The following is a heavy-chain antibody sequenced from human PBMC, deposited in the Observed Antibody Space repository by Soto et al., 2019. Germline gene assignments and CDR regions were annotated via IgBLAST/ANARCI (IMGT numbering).Heavy chain of an antibody. J-gene: IGHJ4*02. CDR1: GFTFSHYA. CDR2: ISFNGTNE. CDR3: ARDRGRGYCTGGLCCLGLDH. V-gene: IGHV3-30-3*01. Sequence: QPGGSLRLSCAASGFTFSHYAMHWVRQAPDKGLEWVSVISFNGTNEFFADSVKGRFSISRDNSANTLYLQMTNLRPEDTAIYYCARDRGRGYCTGGLCCLGLDHWGQGDPVTVSS. D-gene: IGHD2-8*02.